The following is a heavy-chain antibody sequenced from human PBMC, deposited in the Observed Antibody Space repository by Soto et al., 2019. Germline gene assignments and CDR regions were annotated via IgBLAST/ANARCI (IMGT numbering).Heavy chain of an antibody. D-gene: IGHD4-4*01. Sequence: SETLSLTCTVSGASISSGGYYWSWIRQNPGKGLEWIGYIYYIGSTYYNPSLKSRVTISVDTSKNQFSLKLSSVTAADTAVYYCAREGVTTVTGGDNWFDPWGQGTLVTVSS. CDR3: AREGVTTVTGGDNWFDP. CDR1: GASISSGGYY. J-gene: IGHJ5*02. CDR2: IYYIGST. V-gene: IGHV4-31*03.